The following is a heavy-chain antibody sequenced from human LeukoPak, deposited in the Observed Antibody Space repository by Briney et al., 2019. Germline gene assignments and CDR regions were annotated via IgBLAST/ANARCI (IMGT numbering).Heavy chain of an antibody. CDR1: GFTFSSYA. J-gene: IGHJ4*02. Sequence: GGSLRLSCAASGFTFSSYAMSWVRQAPGKGLEWVSAISGSGGSTYYADSVKGRFTISRDNSKNTLYLQMNSLRAEDTAVYYCAKIPVVVVVAATLYFDYWGQGTLVTVSS. CDR2: ISGSGGST. CDR3: AKIPVVVVVAATLYFDY. V-gene: IGHV3-23*01. D-gene: IGHD2-15*01.